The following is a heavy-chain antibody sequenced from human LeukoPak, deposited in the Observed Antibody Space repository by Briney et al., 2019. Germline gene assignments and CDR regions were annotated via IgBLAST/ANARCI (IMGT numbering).Heavy chain of an antibody. CDR2: IRSKAYGGTT. CDR1: GFTFGDYA. CDR3: TTDTYYDFWSGYRITDY. Sequence: PGRSLRLSCTGSGFTFGDYAMSWVRQAPGKGLEWVGFIRSKAYGGTTEYAASVKGRFTISRDDSKSIAYLRMNSLKTEDTAVYYCTTDTYYDFWSGYRITDYWGQGTLVTVSS. V-gene: IGHV3-49*04. J-gene: IGHJ4*02. D-gene: IGHD3-3*01.